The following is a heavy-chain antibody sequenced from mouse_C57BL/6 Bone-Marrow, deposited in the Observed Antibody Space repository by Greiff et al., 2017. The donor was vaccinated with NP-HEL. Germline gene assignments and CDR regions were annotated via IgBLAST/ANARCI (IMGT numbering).Heavy chain of an antibody. CDR1: GYTFTSYG. D-gene: IGHD1-1*01. CDR3: ARYYYGSSYDY. V-gene: IGHV1-81*01. Sequence: VQLQQSGAELARPGASVQLSCKASGYTFTSYGISWVKQRTGQGLEWIGEIYPRSGNTYYNEKFKGKATLTADKSSSTAYMELRSLTSEDSAVYFCARYYYGSSYDYWGQGTTLTVSS. CDR2: IYPRSGNT. J-gene: IGHJ2*01.